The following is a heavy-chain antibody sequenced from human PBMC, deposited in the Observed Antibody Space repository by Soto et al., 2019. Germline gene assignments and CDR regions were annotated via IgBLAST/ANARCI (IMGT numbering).Heavy chain of an antibody. J-gene: IGHJ6*02. CDR1: GGSISSANW. Sequence: KPSETLSLTCAVSGGSISSANWWTWVRQPPGKGLEWIGEIYHGGSTSYNPSLKSRVTLSLDKFKNHFSLNLTSVTAADTAVYYCARLSFSYGVDVWGQGXTVTVSS. CDR3: ARLSFSYGVDV. CDR2: IYHGGST. V-gene: IGHV4-4*02.